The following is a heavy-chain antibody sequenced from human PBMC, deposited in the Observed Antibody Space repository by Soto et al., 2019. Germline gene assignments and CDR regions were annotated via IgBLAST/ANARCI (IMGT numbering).Heavy chain of an antibody. D-gene: IGHD2-15*01. CDR3: ARGSILGTVVGNWFDP. Sequence: SETLSLTCTVSGGSISSGGYYWSWIRQPPGKGLEWIGYIYYSGSTYYNPSLKSRVTISVDTSKNQFSLKLSSVTAADTAVYYCARGSILGTVVGNWFDPWGQGTLVTVSS. CDR2: IYYSGST. V-gene: IGHV4-30-4*01. CDR1: GGSISSGGYY. J-gene: IGHJ5*02.